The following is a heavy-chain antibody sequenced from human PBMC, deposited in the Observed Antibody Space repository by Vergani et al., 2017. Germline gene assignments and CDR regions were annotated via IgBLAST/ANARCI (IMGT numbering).Heavy chain of an antibody. V-gene: IGHV4-34*01. Sequence: QVQLQQWGAGLLKPSETLSLTCAVYGGSFSGYYWSWIRQPPGKGLEWIGEINHSGSTNYNPSLKSRVTISVDTSKNQFSLKLSFVTAADTAVYYCARLTGTTGYYYYYGMDVWGQGTTVTVSS. CDR1: GGSFSGYY. J-gene: IGHJ6*02. D-gene: IGHD1-1*01. CDR3: ARLTGTTGYYYYYGMDV. CDR2: INHSGST.